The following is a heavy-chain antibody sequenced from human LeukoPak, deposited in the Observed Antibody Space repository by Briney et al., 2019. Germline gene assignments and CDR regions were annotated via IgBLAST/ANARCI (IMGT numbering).Heavy chain of an antibody. J-gene: IGHJ3*02. V-gene: IGHV3-15*01. D-gene: IGHD1-1*01. Sequence: GGSLRLSCAASVFTFSNAWMSWVRQAPGKGLEWVGRIKRKTDGGTTDYADPVKGRFTISRHNSKNTLYLQMNSLRAEDSAEYYCAKSLLTTATGTGRAFDIWGQGTMVTVSA. CDR2: IKRKTDGGTT. CDR3: AKSLLTTATGTGRAFDI. CDR1: VFTFSNAW.